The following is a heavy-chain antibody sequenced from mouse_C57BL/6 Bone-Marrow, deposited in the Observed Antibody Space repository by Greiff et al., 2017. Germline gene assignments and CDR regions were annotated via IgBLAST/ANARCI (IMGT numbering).Heavy chain of an antibody. Sequence: VQLQQPGAELVKPGASVKMSCKASGYTFTSYWITWVKQRPGQGLEWIGDIYPGSGSTNYNEKFKSKATLTVDTSSSTAYMQLSSLTSEDSAVYYCARREFSGYYGSSLFAYWGQGTLVTVSA. CDR3: ARREFSGYYGSSLFAY. D-gene: IGHD1-1*01. J-gene: IGHJ3*01. V-gene: IGHV1-55*01. CDR1: GYTFTSYW. CDR2: IYPGSGST.